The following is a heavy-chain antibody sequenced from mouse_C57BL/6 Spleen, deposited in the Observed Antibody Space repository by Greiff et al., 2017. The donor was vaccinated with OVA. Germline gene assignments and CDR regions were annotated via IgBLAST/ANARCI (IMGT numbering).Heavy chain of an antibody. V-gene: IGHV1-55*01. Sequence: VQLQQPGAELVKPGASVKMSCKASGYTFTSYWITWVKQRPGQGLEWIGDIYPGSGSTNYNEKFKSKATLTVDTSSSTAYMQLSSLTSEDSAVYYCASGMVTTKRGYYAMDYWGQGTSVTVSS. CDR1: GYTFTSYW. CDR3: ASGMVTTKRGYYAMDY. J-gene: IGHJ4*01. CDR2: IYPGSGST. D-gene: IGHD2-2*01.